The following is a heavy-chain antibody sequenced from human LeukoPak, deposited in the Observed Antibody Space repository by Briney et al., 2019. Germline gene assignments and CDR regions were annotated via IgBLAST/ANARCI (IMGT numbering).Heavy chain of an antibody. Sequence: SETLSLTCTVSGGSISSYYWSWTRQPPGKGLEWIGYIYYSGSTNYNPSLKSRVTISVDTSKNQFSLKLSSVTAADTAVYYCAREGSYGIDYWGQGTLVTVSS. CDR3: AREGSYGIDY. J-gene: IGHJ4*02. V-gene: IGHV4-59*01. CDR1: GGSISSYY. CDR2: IYYSGST. D-gene: IGHD5-18*01.